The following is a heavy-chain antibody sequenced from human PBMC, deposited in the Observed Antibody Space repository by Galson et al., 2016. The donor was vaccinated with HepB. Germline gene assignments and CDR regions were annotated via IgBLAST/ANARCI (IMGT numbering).Heavy chain of an antibody. J-gene: IGHJ5*02. Sequence: SLRLSCADSGFTFGDFAMSWFRQAPGKGLEWLGSIRSEVYGGTTDYAASVEGRFTISRDNSRNTLYLQMSSLRAEDTAVYYCVKDHHWECSYGSCNIRDWFDPWGQGTLVTVSS. CDR3: VKDHHWECSYGSCNIRDWFDP. V-gene: IGHV3-49*03. D-gene: IGHD2-15*01. CDR1: GFTFGDFA. CDR2: IRSEVYGGTT.